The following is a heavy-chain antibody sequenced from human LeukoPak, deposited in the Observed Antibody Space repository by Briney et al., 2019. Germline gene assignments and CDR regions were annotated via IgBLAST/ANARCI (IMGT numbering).Heavy chain of an antibody. CDR3: VRDSGGALDQ. V-gene: IGHV3-7*03. D-gene: IGHD3-16*01. Sequence: PGGSLRLSCAASGFTFSSYWMAWVRQAPGSGLEWVANIKRDESEKYYADSVKGRFTISRDNAKNSLYLQMNSLSAEDSAVYYCVRDSGGALDQWGQGTLVTVSS. CDR2: IKRDESEK. CDR1: GFTFSSYW. J-gene: IGHJ4*02.